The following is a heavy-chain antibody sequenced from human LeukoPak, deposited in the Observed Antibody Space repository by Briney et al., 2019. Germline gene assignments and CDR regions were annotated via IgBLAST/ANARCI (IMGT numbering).Heavy chain of an antibody. D-gene: IGHD3-9*01. V-gene: IGHV1-2*02. CDR3: ARGDYDILTGWPY. CDR2: INPNSGDT. J-gene: IGHJ4*02. Sequence: GASVKVSCKASGYTFTGYYMHWVRQAPGQGLEWMGWINPNSGDTNYAQKFQGRVTMTRDTSINTAYMDLSRLRSDDTAVYYCARGDYDILTGWPYWGQGTLVTVSS. CDR1: GYTFTGYY.